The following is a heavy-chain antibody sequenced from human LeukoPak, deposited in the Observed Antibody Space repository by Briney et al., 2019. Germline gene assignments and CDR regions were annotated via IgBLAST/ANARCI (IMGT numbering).Heavy chain of an antibody. CDR2: INHSGST. V-gene: IGHV4-34*01. J-gene: IGHJ4*02. CDR1: GGSFSGYY. Sequence: SETLSLTCAVYGGSFSGYYWSWIRQPPGKGLEWIGEINHSGSTNYNPSLRSRVTISVDTSKNQFSLKLSSVTAADTAVYYCARVAYSGYDNRGAFDYWGQGTLVTVSS. D-gene: IGHD5-12*01. CDR3: ARVAYSGYDNRGAFDY.